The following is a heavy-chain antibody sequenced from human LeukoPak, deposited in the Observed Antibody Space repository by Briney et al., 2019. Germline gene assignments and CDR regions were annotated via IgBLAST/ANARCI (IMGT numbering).Heavy chain of an antibody. V-gene: IGHV4-61*02. D-gene: IGHD6-13*01. Sequence: PSETLSLTCTVSGGSITSDYYYWSWIRQPAGKGLEWIGRIYSSGSTNYNPSLKSRVTISVDTSKNQFFLKLTSVTAADTALYYCARGRETSAAGNRVDSWGQGTLVTVSS. CDR2: IYSSGST. CDR1: GGSITSDYYY. CDR3: ARGRETSAAGNRVDS. J-gene: IGHJ5*01.